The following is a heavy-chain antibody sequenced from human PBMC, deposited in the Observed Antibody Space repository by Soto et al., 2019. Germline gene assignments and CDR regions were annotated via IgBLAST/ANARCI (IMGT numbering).Heavy chain of an antibody. CDR2: IWFDGSNK. D-gene: IGHD5-18*01. J-gene: IGHJ6*02. V-gene: IGHV3-33*01. CDR3: ATGDTAMDVYYYYGMGV. CDR1: GFTFSSYG. Sequence: PGGSLRLSCAAAGFTFSSYGMHWVRQAPGKGLEWVAVIWFDGSNKYYADSVKGRFTISRDNSKNTLYLQMNSLRAEDTAVYYCATGDTAMDVYYYYGMGVWGQGTLVTSP.